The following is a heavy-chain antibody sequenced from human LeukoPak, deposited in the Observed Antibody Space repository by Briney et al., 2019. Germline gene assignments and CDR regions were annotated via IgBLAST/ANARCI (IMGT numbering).Heavy chain of an antibody. CDR1: GFIFSSYG. J-gene: IGHJ4*02. V-gene: IGHV3-30*18. D-gene: IGHD3-22*01. CDR3: AKGSTYYYDSSALD. CDR2: ISYDGSNK. Sequence: GGSLRLSCAASGFIFSSYGMHWVRQAPGKGLEWVAVISYDGSNKYYADSVKGRFTISRDNSKNTLYLQMNSLRVEDTAVYYCAKGSTYYYDSSALDWGQGTLVTISS.